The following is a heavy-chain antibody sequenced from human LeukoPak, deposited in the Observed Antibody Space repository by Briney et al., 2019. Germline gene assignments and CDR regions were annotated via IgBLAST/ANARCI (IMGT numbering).Heavy chain of an antibody. CDR1: GFSFSDYS. CDR3: ARDSFAGYDSSGYSSYDY. J-gene: IGHJ4*02. CDR2: ISSYSTYI. Sequence: GRSLRLSCAASGFSFSDYSMNWVRRAPGKGLEWVSFISSYSTYIYYADSLKGRFTISRDNAKNSLYLQMNSLRAEDTAVYYCARDSFAGYDSSGYSSYDYWGQGTLVTVSS. D-gene: IGHD3-22*01. V-gene: IGHV3-21*01.